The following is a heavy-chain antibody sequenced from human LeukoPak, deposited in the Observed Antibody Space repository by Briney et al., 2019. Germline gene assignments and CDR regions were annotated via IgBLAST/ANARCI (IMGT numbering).Heavy chain of an antibody. V-gene: IGHV4-39*07. D-gene: IGHD2-8*01. J-gene: IGHJ4*02. CDR3: ARGRYNDGVYSKTDFDC. CDR1: GASIRSSDYY. Sequence: PSETLSLTCTVSGASIRSSDYYWGWIRQPPGQGLEWIATIHDSGNTYYNPSLNSRVTISLDTSKNQFSLRLFSVTAADTAVYYCARGRYNDGVYSKTDFDCWGQGTLVTVSA. CDR2: IHDSGNT.